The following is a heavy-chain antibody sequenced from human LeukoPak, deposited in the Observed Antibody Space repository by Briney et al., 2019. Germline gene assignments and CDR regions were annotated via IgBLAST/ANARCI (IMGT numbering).Heavy chain of an antibody. CDR2: ISASRDIT. CDR1: RFTFSSYT. D-gene: IGHD3-3*01. Sequence: GGSLRLSCSASRFTFSSYTMNWVRQAPGMGLEWLSYISASRDITYYADSVKGRFTISRDNAKNSLYLQMNSLRAEDTAVYYCVRGSLASGVVVYYYYYLDVWGKGTTVTVSS. V-gene: IGHV3-48*01. CDR3: VRGSLASGVVVYYYYYLDV. J-gene: IGHJ6*03.